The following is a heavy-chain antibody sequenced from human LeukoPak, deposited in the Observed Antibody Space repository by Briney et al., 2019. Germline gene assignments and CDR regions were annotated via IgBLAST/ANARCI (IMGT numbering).Heavy chain of an antibody. CDR1: GGSISSYY. J-gene: IGHJ6*02. Sequence: SETLSLTCTVSGGSISSYYWSWIRQPPGKGLEWIGYIYYSGSTNYNPSLKSRVTISVDTSKNQFSLKLSSVTAADTAVYYCAREHCSGGSCYSGRRYYYYYGMDVWGQGTTVTVSS. CDR3: AREHCSGGSCYSGRRYYYYYGMDV. V-gene: IGHV4-59*12. D-gene: IGHD2-15*01. CDR2: IYYSGST.